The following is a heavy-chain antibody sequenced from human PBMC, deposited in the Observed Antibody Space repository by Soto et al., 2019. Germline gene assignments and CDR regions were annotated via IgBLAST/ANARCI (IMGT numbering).Heavy chain of an antibody. CDR2: IYTTRSP. J-gene: IGHJ5*02. CDR3: ARSPAYGDYANLDT. V-gene: IGHV4-4*07. Sequence: SETLSLTCTVSGDSVSKYYWNWIRQPAGKGLEWIGRIYTTRSPNFNPSLKSRVTMSVDTSKNQFSLKLNLSSVTAADTAVYYCARSPAYGDYANLDTWGQGTLVTVSS. D-gene: IGHD4-17*01. CDR1: GDSVSKYY.